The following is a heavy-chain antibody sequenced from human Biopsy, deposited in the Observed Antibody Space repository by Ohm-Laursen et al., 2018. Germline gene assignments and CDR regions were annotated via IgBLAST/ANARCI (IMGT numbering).Heavy chain of an antibody. CDR2: NIPILGTG. CDR3: ATKLTGYFHR. J-gene: IGHJ1*01. Sequence: EASVKVSCKAPGGTFSNYGVNWVRQAPGQGLEWLGGNIPILGTGNYAQKFQDRVTVAADTSTSTATMELRSLRSDDTAVYYCATKLTGYFHRWGQGTLVIVSS. V-gene: IGHV1-69*06. D-gene: IGHD3-9*01. CDR1: GGTFSNYG.